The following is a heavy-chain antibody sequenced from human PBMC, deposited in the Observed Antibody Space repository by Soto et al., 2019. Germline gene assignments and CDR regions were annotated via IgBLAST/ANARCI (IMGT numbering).Heavy chain of an antibody. CDR1: GYTFTSYG. V-gene: IGHV1-18*04. Sequence: ASVKVSCKASGYTFTSYGISWVRQAPGQGLEWMGWISAYNGNTNYAQKLQGRVTMTTDTSTSTAYMELRSLRSDDTAVYYCARVPRTRYYDRSGYYYFEYWGQGTLVTVSS. D-gene: IGHD3-22*01. CDR3: ARVPRTRYYDRSGYYYFEY. CDR2: ISAYNGNT. J-gene: IGHJ4*02.